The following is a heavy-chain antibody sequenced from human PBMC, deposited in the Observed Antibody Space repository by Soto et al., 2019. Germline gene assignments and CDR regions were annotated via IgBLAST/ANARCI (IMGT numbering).Heavy chain of an antibody. D-gene: IGHD1-20*01. CDR2: MNPNSGNT. Sequence: EASVKVSCKASGYTFTNYAMHWVRPATGQGLEWMGWMNPNSGNTGYAQKFQGRVAMTRNTSISTAYMELSSLRSEDTAVYYCARGQGRITPPFDYWGQGTLVTVSS. J-gene: IGHJ4*02. CDR1: GYTFTNYA. V-gene: IGHV1-8*02. CDR3: ARGQGRITPPFDY.